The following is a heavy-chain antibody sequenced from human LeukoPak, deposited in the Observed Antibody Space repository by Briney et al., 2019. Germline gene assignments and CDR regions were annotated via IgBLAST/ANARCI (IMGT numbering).Heavy chain of an antibody. Sequence: GGSLRLSCAASGFTLSSYWMSWVRQAPGKGLEWVANIKQDGSEKYYVDSVKGRFTISRDNAKNSLYLQMNSLRAEDTAVYYCARDRNWVFDYWGQGTLVTVSS. D-gene: IGHD7-27*01. J-gene: IGHJ4*02. V-gene: IGHV3-7*01. CDR3: ARDRNWVFDY. CDR1: GFTLSSYW. CDR2: IKQDGSEK.